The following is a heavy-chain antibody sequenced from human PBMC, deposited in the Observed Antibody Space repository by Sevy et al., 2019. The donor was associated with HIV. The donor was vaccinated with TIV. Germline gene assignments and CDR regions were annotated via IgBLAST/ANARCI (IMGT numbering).Heavy chain of an antibody. CDR2: ISSSGSTI. J-gene: IGHJ6*02. V-gene: IGHV3-11*01. Sequence: GGSLRLSCAASGFTFSDYYMSWIRQAPGKGLEWVSYISSSGSTIYYADSVKGRFTISRDNAKNSLYLQMNSLRAEDTAMYYCARDVDSNYYGSGSPAGYYYYGMDVWGQGTTVTVSS. D-gene: IGHD3-10*01. CDR3: ARDVDSNYYGSGSPAGYYYYGMDV. CDR1: GFTFSDYY.